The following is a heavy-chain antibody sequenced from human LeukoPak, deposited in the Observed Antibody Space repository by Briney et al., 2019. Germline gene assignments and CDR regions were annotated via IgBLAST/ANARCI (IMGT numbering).Heavy chain of an antibody. Sequence: NPSETLSLTCTVSGASITRSDWWSWVRQPPGMGLEWIGEISHGGDTNYSPSLKSRATFSIDGSKNQLSLRLTSVTAADTAIYYCAQIWGFWGQGTLVTVSS. D-gene: IGHD3-16*01. CDR1: GASITRSDW. CDR3: AQIWGF. J-gene: IGHJ4*02. CDR2: ISHGGDT. V-gene: IGHV4-4*02.